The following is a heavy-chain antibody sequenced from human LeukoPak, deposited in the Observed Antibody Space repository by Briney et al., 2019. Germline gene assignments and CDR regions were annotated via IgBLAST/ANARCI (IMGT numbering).Heavy chain of an antibody. D-gene: IGHD2-21*02. CDR1: GFTFSSYA. CDR3: ASHRAEYCGGDCRLYYFDY. V-gene: IGHV3-23*01. J-gene: IGHJ4*02. CDR2: ISGSGGST. Sequence: GGSLRLSCAASGFTFSSYAMSWVRQAPGKGLEWVSAISGSGGSTYYADSVKGRFTISRDNSKNTLYLQMNSLRAEDTAVYYCASHRAEYCGGDCRLYYFDYWGQGTLVTVSS.